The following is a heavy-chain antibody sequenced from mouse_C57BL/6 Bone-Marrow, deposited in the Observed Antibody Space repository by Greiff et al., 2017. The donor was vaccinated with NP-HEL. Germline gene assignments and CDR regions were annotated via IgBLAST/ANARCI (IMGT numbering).Heavy chain of an antibody. Sequence: VKLMESGPGLVQPSQSLSITCTVSGFSLTSYGVHWVRQSPGKGLEWLGVIWSGGSTDYNAAFISRLSISKDNSKSQVFFKMNSLQADDTAIYYCARNGTWYFDVWGTGTTVTVSS. CDR1: GFSLTSYG. CDR2: IWSGGST. J-gene: IGHJ1*03. V-gene: IGHV2-2*01. D-gene: IGHD1-1*01. CDR3: ARNGTWYFDV.